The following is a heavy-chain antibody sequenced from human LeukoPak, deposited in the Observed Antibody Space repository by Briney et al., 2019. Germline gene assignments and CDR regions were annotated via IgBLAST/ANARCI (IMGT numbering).Heavy chain of an antibody. J-gene: IGHJ4*02. CDR3: AGDYYSGSYYGDY. CDR1: GYTFTNYG. CDR2: ISAYNGNI. Sequence: GASVKVSCKASGYTFTNYGITWVRRAPGQGLEWMGWISAYNGNINYAQSLQGRVTMTTDTSTSAAYMELRSLRSDDTAVYYCAGDYYSGSYYGDYWGQGTLVTVSA. V-gene: IGHV1-18*01. D-gene: IGHD1-26*01.